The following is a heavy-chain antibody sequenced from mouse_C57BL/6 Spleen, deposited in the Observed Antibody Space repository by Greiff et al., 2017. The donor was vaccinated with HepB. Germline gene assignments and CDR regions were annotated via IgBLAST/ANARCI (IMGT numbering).Heavy chain of an antibody. V-gene: IGHV5-12*01. Sequence: EVKLVESGGGLVQPGGSLKLSCAASGFTFSDYYMYWVRQTPEKRLEWVAYISNGGGSTYYPDTVKGRFTISRDNAKNTLYLQMSRLKSEDTAMYYCARHGDYDGYFDVWGTGTTVTVSS. J-gene: IGHJ1*03. CDR3: ARHGDYDGYFDV. D-gene: IGHD2-4*01. CDR1: GFTFSDYY. CDR2: ISNGGGST.